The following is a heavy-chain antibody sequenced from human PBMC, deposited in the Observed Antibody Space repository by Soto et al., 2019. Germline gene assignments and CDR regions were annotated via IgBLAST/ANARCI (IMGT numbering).Heavy chain of an antibody. CDR2: IYHSGST. D-gene: IGHD3-22*01. J-gene: IGHJ6*02. CDR3: ARDAYDSSGYYLGHYYYGMDV. CDR1: CGPLSSGGYS. V-gene: IGHV4-30-2*01. Sequence: SSETPSPTFAVSCGPLSSGGYSLGWIRPPPGKGLEWIGYIYHSGSTYYNPSLKSRVTISVDKSKNQSSLKLSSVTAADTAVYYCARDAYDSSGYYLGHYYYGMDVWGQGTTVTVSS.